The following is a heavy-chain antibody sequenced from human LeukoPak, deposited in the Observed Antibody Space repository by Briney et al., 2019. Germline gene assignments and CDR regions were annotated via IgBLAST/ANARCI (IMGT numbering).Heavy chain of an antibody. CDR3: ARGAIGLYYYMDV. D-gene: IGHD1-26*01. V-gene: IGHV3-48*04. Sequence: GGSLRLSCAASGFTFSSYSMNWVRQAPGKGLEWVSYISSSSSTIYYADSVKGRFTISGDNAKNSLYLQMNSLRAEDTAVYYCARGAIGLYYYMDVWGKGTTVTVSS. CDR1: GFTFSSYS. CDR2: ISSSSSTI. J-gene: IGHJ6*03.